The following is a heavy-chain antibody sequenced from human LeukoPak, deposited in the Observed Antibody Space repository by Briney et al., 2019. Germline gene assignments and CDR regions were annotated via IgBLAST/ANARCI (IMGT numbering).Heavy chain of an antibody. J-gene: IGHJ4*02. D-gene: IGHD3-9*01. CDR2: ISAYNGNT. CDR3: ARDLGGDYDILTGYSY. CDR1: GYTFTSYG. V-gene: IGHV1-18*01. Sequence: ASVKLSCKASGYTFTSYGISWVRQAPGQGLEWMGWISAYNGNTNYAQKLQVRVTMTTDTSTSTAYMELRSLRSDDTAVYYCARDLGGDYDILTGYSYWGQGTLVTVSS.